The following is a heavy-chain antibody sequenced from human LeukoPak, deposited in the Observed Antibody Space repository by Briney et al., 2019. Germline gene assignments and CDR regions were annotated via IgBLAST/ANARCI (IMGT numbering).Heavy chain of an antibody. CDR2: IIPIFGTA. D-gene: IGHD1-26*01. CDR1: GSTFTGYY. J-gene: IGHJ5*02. V-gene: IGHV1-69*13. Sequence: GASVKVSCKASGSTFTGYYMHWVRQAPGQGLEWMGGIIPIFGTANYAQKFQGRVTITADESTSTAYMELSSLRSDDTAVYYCARDRKWELGNWFDPWGQGTLVTVSS. CDR3: ARDRKWELGNWFDP.